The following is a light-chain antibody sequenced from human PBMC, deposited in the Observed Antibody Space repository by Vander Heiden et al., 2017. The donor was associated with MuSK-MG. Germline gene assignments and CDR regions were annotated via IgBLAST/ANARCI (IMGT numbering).Light chain of an antibody. Sequence: DIQMTQSPSSLSASVGDRVTITCRASQSISSSLNWYQYRVGKAPKLLISAASSLQSGVPSRFSGSGSGTDFTLTISSLQPEDFATYYCQQCDRVSYTFGQGTKLEIK. J-gene: IGKJ2*01. CDR1: QSISSS. CDR2: AAS. V-gene: IGKV1-39*01. CDR3: QQCDRVSYT.